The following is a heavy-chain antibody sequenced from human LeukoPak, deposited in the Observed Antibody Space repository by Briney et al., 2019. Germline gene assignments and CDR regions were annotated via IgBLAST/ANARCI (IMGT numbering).Heavy chain of an antibody. V-gene: IGHV1-8*01. CDR1: GYTFTSYD. Sequence: GASVKVSCKASGYTFTSYDINWVRQATGQGLEWMGWMNPNSGNTGYAQKFQGRVTMTRNTSISTAYMELSSLRSEDTAVYYCARGTLITMVRGVIIRGNWFDPWGQGTLVTVSS. D-gene: IGHD3-10*01. CDR3: ARGTLITMVRGVIIRGNWFDP. CDR2: MNPNSGNT. J-gene: IGHJ5*02.